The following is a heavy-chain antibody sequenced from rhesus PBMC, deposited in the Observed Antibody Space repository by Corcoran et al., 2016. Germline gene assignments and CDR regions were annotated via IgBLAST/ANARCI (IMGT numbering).Heavy chain of an antibody. D-gene: IGHD2-2*01. CDR3: ARTDSLLFDY. V-gene: IGHV4-173*01. CDR1: GGTISSNY. CDR2: IPGSGGST. J-gene: IGHJ4*01. Sequence: QVQLQESGPGLVKPSETLSLTCAVSGGTISSNYRSCTRQPPGKGLEWIGRIPGSGGSTDYNPSLKSRFTISTDTSQNQFSLKLSSVTAADTAVYYCARTDSLLFDYWGQGVLVTVSS.